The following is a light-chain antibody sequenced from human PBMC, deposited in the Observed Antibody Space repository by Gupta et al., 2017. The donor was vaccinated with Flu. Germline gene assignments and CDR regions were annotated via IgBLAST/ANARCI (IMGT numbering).Light chain of an antibody. CDR1: SSNIGAGHD. CDR2: GDN. V-gene: IGLV1-40*01. CDR3: QSYDDSLTAYV. Sequence: QSVLTQPPSVSGAPGQRVTISCTGGSSNIGAGHDVHWYQQLPGTAPKLLIYGDNNRPSGVPDRFSGSKSGTSASLAITGLKAEDEADFYCQSYDDSLTAYVFGSGTKVNVL. J-gene: IGLJ1*01.